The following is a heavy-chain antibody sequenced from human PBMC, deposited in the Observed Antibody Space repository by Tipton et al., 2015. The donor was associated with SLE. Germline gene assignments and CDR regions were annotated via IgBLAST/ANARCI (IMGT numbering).Heavy chain of an antibody. CDR2: IYTSGST. CDR3: AKDEWEMGDYYYLDV. CDR1: GGSVTSGNYY. J-gene: IGHJ6*03. D-gene: IGHD1-26*01. V-gene: IGHV4-61*02. Sequence: TLSLTCTVSGGSVTSGNYYWSWVRQPAGKGLEWIGRIYTSGSTDYNPSLKSRVTLSLDTSKNQFSLRLTSVTAADTAIYYCAKDEWEMGDYYYLDVWGQGTTVTVSS.